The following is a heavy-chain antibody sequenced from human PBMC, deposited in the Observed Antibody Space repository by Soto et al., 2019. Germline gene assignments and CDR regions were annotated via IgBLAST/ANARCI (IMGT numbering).Heavy chain of an antibody. D-gene: IGHD6-6*01. CDR3: ATMSIAALLDF. J-gene: IGHJ4*02. CDR1: GYTFTGYY. Sequence: ASVKVSCKASGYTFTGYYMHWVRQAPGQGLEWMGWINPNSGGTNYAQKFQGRVTISVDTSKNQFSLKLSSVTAADTAVYYCATMSIAALLDFWGQGTLVTVSS. V-gene: IGHV1-2*02. CDR2: INPNSGGT.